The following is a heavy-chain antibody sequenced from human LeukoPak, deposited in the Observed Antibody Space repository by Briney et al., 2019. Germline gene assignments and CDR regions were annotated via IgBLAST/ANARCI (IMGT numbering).Heavy chain of an antibody. CDR3: AREVAYCGGDCYSDY. CDR2: IYTSGST. Sequence: SETLSLTCTVSGGSISSGSYYWRWIRQPAGKGLEWIVRIYTSGSTNYNPSLKSRVTISVYTSKNQFSLKLSSVTAADTAVYYCAREVAYCGGDCYSDYWGQGTLVTVSS. D-gene: IGHD2-21*02. CDR1: GGSISSGSYY. V-gene: IGHV4-61*02. J-gene: IGHJ4*02.